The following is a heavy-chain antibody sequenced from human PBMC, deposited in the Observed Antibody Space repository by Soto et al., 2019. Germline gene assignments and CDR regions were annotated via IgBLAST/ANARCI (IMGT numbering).Heavy chain of an antibody. CDR2: IRGTT. V-gene: IGHV3-48*01. J-gene: IGHJ3*02. CDR1: GFTFTSYS. Sequence: GGSLRLSCAASGFTFTSYSMNWVRQAPGKGLEWVSYIRGTTHYADSVKGRFTISRDNARSSLYLQMNSLRADDTAVYYCARDATAAFDTWGQGTMLTVSS. CDR3: ARDATAAFDT. D-gene: IGHD2-15*01.